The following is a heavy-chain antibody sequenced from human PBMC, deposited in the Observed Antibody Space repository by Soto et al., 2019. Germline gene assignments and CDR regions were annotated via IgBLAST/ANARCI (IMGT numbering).Heavy chain of an antibody. CDR1: GYALSDYG. Sequence: ASVTVSCKTFGYALSDYGISWVRQAPGQGLDWMGWISDYNGKTDYAQTFQGRVTMTTDTSTNTAYMELTSLRPDDTAVYYCARDRSSSDYWGQGILVTVSS. V-gene: IGHV1-18*01. J-gene: IGHJ4*02. CDR3: ARDRSSSDY. CDR2: ISDYNGKT. D-gene: IGHD6-6*01.